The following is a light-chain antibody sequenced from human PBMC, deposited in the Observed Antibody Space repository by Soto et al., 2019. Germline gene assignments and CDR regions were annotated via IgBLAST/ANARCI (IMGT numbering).Light chain of an antibody. CDR1: QSVSSSY. Sequence: EIVLTQSPATLSLSPGERATLSCGASQSVSSSYLAWYQQKPGLAPRLLIYDASSRATGIPDRFSGSGSGTDFTLTISRLEPEDFAVYYCHQYDSPPWTFGQGTKVDIK. J-gene: IGKJ1*01. CDR3: HQYDSPPWT. V-gene: IGKV3D-20*01. CDR2: DAS.